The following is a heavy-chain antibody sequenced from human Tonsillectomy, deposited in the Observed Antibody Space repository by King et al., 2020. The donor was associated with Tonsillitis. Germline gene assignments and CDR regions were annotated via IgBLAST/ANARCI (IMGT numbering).Heavy chain of an antibody. V-gene: IGHV4-59*01. J-gene: IGHJ4*02. CDR3: ARGSNIAAAGTGYYFDY. CDR2: IYDSGST. CDR1: GGSISSYY. D-gene: IGHD6-13*01. Sequence: VQLQESGPGLVKPSETLSLTCTVSGGSISSYYWSWIRQPPGKGLEWIGYIYDSGSTNYNPSHKSRGTISVDTSKNQLSLKLSSVTAADTAVYYCARGSNIAAAGTGYYFDYWGQGTLVTVSS.